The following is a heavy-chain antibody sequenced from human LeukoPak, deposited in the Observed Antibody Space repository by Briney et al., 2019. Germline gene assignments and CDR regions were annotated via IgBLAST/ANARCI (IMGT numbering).Heavy chain of an antibody. V-gene: IGHV1-2*02. CDR3: ARVSDYDILTGDAFDI. CDR1: GYTFIDYY. CDR2: INPNSDGT. D-gene: IGHD3-9*01. Sequence: ASVKVSCKASGYTFIDYYMRWVRQAPGQGLEWMGWINPNSDGTNYAQKFQGRVTMTRDTSISTAYMDLSRLRSDDTAVYYCARVSDYDILTGDAFDIWGQGTMVTVSS. J-gene: IGHJ3*02.